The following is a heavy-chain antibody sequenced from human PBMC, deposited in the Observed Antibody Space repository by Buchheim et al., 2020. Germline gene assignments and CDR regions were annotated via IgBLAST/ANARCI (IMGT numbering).Heavy chain of an antibody. J-gene: IGHJ4*02. CDR2: IGGDGRS. D-gene: IGHD3-3*02. V-gene: IGHV3-23*01. CDR3: AKDLHFWSGMDY. CDR1: GFSFSTNA. Sequence: DVQLLQSGGGLVQPGGSLRLSCAASGFSFSTNAMSWVRQAPGRGLEWVSGIGGDGRSHYADSVQGRFTIPRDSSKDTLYLHMNGLRVEDTATYYCAKDLHFWSGMDYWGQGAL.